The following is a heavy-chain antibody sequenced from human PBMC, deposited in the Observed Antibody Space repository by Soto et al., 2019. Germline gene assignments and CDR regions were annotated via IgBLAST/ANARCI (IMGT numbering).Heavy chain of an antibody. D-gene: IGHD3-3*01. V-gene: IGHV3-21*01. Sequence: LRLSCAASGFTFSSYSMNWVRQAPGKGLEWVSSISSSSSYIYYADSVKGRFTISRDNAKNSLYLQMNSLRAEDTAVYYCARVSGVVIMAATRYGMDVWGQGTTVTVSS. CDR2: ISSSSSYI. CDR1: GFTFSSYS. J-gene: IGHJ6*02. CDR3: ARVSGVVIMAATRYGMDV.